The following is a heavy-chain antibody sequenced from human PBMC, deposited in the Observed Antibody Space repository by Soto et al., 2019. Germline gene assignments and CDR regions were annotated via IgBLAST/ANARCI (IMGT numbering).Heavy chain of an antibody. CDR2: IWYDGSNK. J-gene: IGHJ4*02. V-gene: IGHV3-33*01. CDR1: GFTFSSYG. D-gene: IGHD2-2*02. CDR3: ARAQKYCSSTSCYTRLDY. Sequence: QVQLVESGGGVVQPGRFLRLSCAASGFTFSSYGMHWVRQAPGKGLEWVAVIWYDGSNKYYADSVKGRFTISRDNSKNTLYLQMNSLRAEDTAVYYCARAQKYCSSTSCYTRLDYWGQGTLVTVSS.